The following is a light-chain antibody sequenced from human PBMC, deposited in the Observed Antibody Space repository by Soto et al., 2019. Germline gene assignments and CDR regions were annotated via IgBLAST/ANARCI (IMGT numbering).Light chain of an antibody. V-gene: IGLV2-8*01. CDR3: SSHTSSASVV. CDR1: SSDVGGYNY. CDR2: EVN. Sequence: QSVLTQPPSASGSPGQSVAISCTGTSSDVGGYNYVSWYQQHPGKAPKLMIYEVNKRPSGVPDRFSGSKSGNTASLTVSGLQAEDEADYYCSSHTSSASVVFGGGTKLTVL. J-gene: IGLJ2*01.